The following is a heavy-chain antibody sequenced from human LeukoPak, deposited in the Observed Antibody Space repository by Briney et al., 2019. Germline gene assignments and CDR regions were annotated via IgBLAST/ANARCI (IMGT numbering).Heavy chain of an antibody. Sequence: GGSLRLSCAASGFTFSSYSMNWVRQAPGKGLEWVSSISSSSSYIYYADSVKGRFTISRDNAKSSLYLQMNSLRAEDTAVYYCAKDRGTAMVPYYFDYWGQGTLVTVSS. V-gene: IGHV3-21*04. J-gene: IGHJ4*02. CDR2: ISSSSSYI. CDR3: AKDRGTAMVPYYFDY. D-gene: IGHD5-18*01. CDR1: GFTFSSYS.